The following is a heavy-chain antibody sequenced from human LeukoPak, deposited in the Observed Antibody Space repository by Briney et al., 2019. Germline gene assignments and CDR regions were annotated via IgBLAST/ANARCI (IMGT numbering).Heavy chain of an antibody. J-gene: IGHJ4*02. CDR2: IYPGDSDT. V-gene: IGHV5-51*01. Sequence: GESLKISCKGSGYSFPSYWIDWVRQMPGKGLEWMGDIYPGDSDTRYSPSFQGQVTISADKSISTAYLQWISLKASDTAMYYCATLMTYSNGWCLGYWGQGTLVTVSS. CDR3: ATLMTYSNGWCLGY. D-gene: IGHD6-19*01. CDR1: GYSFPSYW.